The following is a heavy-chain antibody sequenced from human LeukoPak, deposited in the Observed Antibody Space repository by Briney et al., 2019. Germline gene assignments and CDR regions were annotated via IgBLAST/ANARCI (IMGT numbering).Heavy chain of an antibody. J-gene: IGHJ3*02. CDR1: GYSISSGHY. V-gene: IGHV4-38-2*02. Sequence: SETLSLTCTVSGYSISSGHYWGWIRQPPGKGLEWIGSMYHSGSTYYNPPLKSRVTISVDTSKNQFSLKLSSVTAADTAVYYCARVRRITIFGVVIKQGVGAFDIWGQGTMVTVSS. CDR3: ARVRRITIFGVVIKQGVGAFDI. CDR2: MYHSGST. D-gene: IGHD3-3*01.